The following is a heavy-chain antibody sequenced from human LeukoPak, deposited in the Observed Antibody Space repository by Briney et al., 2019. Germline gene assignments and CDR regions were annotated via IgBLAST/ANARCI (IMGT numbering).Heavy chain of an antibody. CDR1: GFTFSSYG. CDR3: AKDYYDSSGYSPFDY. Sequence: GGSLRLSCAASGFTFSSYGMHWVRQAPGKGLEWVAFIRYDGSNKYYADSVKGRFTISRDNSKNTLYLQMNSLRAEDTAVYYCAKDYYDSSGYSPFDYWGQGTLVTVSS. V-gene: IGHV3-30*02. D-gene: IGHD3-22*01. CDR2: IRYDGSNK. J-gene: IGHJ4*02.